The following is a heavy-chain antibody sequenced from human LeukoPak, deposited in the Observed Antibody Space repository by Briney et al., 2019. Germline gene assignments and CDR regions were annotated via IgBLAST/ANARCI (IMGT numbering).Heavy chain of an antibody. J-gene: IGHJ4*02. CDR1: GFTFSSYW. CDR3: ARDWRGGYLLD. CDR2: IKQEGSEE. V-gene: IGHV3-7*01. D-gene: IGHD3-22*01. Sequence: GGSLRLSCAASGFTFSSYWLSWVRQAPGKGLDGVGNIKQEGSEEYYVDSVKGRFTISRDNAKNSLYLQMNSLRAEDTAVYCCARDWRGGYLLDWGQGTLVTVSS.